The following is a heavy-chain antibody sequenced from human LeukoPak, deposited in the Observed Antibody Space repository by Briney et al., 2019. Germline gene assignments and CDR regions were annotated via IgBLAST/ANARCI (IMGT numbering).Heavy chain of an antibody. CDR1: GFTFSSYG. Sequence: PGGSLRLSCAASGFTFSSYGMHWVRQAPGKGLEWVAVISYDGSNKYYADSVKGRFTISRDDSKNTLYLQMNSLRAEDTAVYYCARDPRQYSSGWYYFDYWGQGTLVTVSS. V-gene: IGHV3-30*19. J-gene: IGHJ4*02. CDR2: ISYDGSNK. CDR3: ARDPRQYSSGWYYFDY. D-gene: IGHD6-19*01.